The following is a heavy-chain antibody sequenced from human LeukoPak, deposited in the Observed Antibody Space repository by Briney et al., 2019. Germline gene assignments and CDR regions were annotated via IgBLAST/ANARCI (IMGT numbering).Heavy chain of an antibody. CDR1: GFTFSSYS. CDR2: ISSSSSYI. J-gene: IGHJ4*02. Sequence: PGGSLRLSCAASGFTFSSYSMNWVRQAPGKGLEWVSSISSSSSYIYYADSVKGRFTISRDNAKNSLYLQMNSLRAEDTAVYYCARGPFEYSSSSAFTYYFDYWGQGTLVTVSS. D-gene: IGHD6-6*01. V-gene: IGHV3-21*01. CDR3: ARGPFEYSSSSAFTYYFDY.